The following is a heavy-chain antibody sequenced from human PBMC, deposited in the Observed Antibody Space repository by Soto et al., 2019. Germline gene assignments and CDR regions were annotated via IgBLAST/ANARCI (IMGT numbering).Heavy chain of an antibody. Sequence: SVKVSCKASGGTFSSFALSWVRQAPGQGLEWMGGIIPIFGTANYAQKFRGRVTTTAAESTSTAYMELSSLRSEDTAVYYCAYDHYDFWSGYYIGWFDPWGQGTLVTVSS. CDR1: GGTFSSFA. J-gene: IGHJ5*02. D-gene: IGHD3-3*01. V-gene: IGHV1-69*13. CDR2: IIPIFGTA. CDR3: AYDHYDFWSGYYIGWFDP.